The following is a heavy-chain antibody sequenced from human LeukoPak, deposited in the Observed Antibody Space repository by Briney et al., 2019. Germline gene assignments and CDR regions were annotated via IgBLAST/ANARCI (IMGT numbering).Heavy chain of an antibody. CDR1: GGSISNYY. V-gene: IGHV4-59*01. CDR3: ARDKSLRGNWYGNDY. Sequence: SETLSLTCTVSGGSISNYYWSWIRQAPGKGLEWIGYISYGGNTNYNPSLMSRAVISVDTSKNQFFLQLTSVAAADTAVYYCARDKSLRGNWYGNDYWGQGILVTVSS. CDR2: ISYGGNT. J-gene: IGHJ4*02. D-gene: IGHD1-1*01.